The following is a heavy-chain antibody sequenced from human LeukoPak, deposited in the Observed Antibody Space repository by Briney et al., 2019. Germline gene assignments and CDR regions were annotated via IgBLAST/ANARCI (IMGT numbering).Heavy chain of an antibody. J-gene: IGHJ4*02. CDR1: GYTFTSNY. CDR3: ARDHPSSGGKLVLDY. Sequence: ASVKVSCKAFGYTFTSNYMHWVRQAPGQGPEWMGIINPSGGSTSYAQKFQGRVTMTRDTSTSTVYMELSSLRSEDTAVYYCARDHPSSGGKLVLDYWGQGTLVTVSS. V-gene: IGHV1-46*01. D-gene: IGHD3-9*01. CDR2: INPSGGST.